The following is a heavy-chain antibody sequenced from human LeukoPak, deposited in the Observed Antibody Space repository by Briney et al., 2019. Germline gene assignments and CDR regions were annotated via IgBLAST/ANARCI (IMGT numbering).Heavy chain of an antibody. CDR2: MSYDGRYR. Sequence: PGTSLRLSCTTSGFTCDFYAMHWVRQAPGKGLEWVAVMSYDGRYRYYADSAKGRFTISRDNSKRTLYLEMSSLRPEDTALYYCARSELYYGSESYYHLDYWGHGTLVTVSS. V-gene: IGHV3-30*03. CDR1: GFTCDFYA. D-gene: IGHD3-10*01. J-gene: IGHJ4*01. CDR3: ARSELYYGSESYYHLDY.